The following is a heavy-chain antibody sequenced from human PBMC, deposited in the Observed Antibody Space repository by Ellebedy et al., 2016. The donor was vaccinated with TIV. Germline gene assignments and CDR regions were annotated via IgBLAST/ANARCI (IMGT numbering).Heavy chain of an antibody. CDR1: GGSIRSSSYY. CDR3: ARQGHSSGWYVGEYYFDY. CDR2: IYYSGST. D-gene: IGHD6-19*01. Sequence: MPSETLSLTCTVSGGSIRSSSYYWGWIRQPPGKGLEWIGSIYYSGSTYYNPSLESRVTISGDTSRNQFSLKVTSVTAADKAVYYCARQGHSSGWYVGEYYFDYWGQGTLVTVSS. V-gene: IGHV4-39*01. J-gene: IGHJ4*02.